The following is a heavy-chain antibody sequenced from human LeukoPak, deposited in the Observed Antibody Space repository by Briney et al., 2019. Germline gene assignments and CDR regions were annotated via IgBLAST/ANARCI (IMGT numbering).Heavy chain of an antibody. V-gene: IGHV3-9*01. J-gene: IGHJ4*02. Sequence: GGSLRLSCAASGFTFDDYAMHWVRQAPGKGLEGVSGISWNSGSIVYADSVRGRFTISRDNAKYSLYLQMNSLRAEDTALYYCAKDIHSVIAAAGADYWGQGTLVTVSS. CDR3: AKDIHSVIAAAGADY. CDR1: GFTFDDYA. D-gene: IGHD6-13*01. CDR2: ISWNSGSI.